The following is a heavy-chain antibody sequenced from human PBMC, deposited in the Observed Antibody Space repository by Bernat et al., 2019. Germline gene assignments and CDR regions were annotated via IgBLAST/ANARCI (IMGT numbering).Heavy chain of an antibody. J-gene: IGHJ4*02. CDR3: ARAEIWGSLLGSGSPYYFDY. Sequence: QVQLQESGPGLVKPSQTLSLTCTVSGGSISSGGYYWSWIRQHPGKGLEWIGYIYYSGSNYYHPSLKSRVTISVDTSKNQFSLKLSSVTAAATAVYYCARAEIWGSLLGSGSPYYFDYWGQGTLVTVSS. CDR2: IYYSGSN. V-gene: IGHV4-31*03. CDR1: GGSISSGGYY. D-gene: IGHD3-10*01.